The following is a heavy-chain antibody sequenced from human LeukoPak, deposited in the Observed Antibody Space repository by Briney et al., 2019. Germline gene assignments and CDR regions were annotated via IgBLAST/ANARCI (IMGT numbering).Heavy chain of an antibody. Sequence: PSETLSLTCAVYGGSFSGSFSDYYCTCIRQTPGKGLEWIGEIHHSGSTNYNPSLKNRVTIPVNTSKNQFSLKLNSLTAADTAVYYCATFRWGVGFEYWGQGTLATVSS. CDR2: IHHSGST. D-gene: IGHD3-16*01. J-gene: IGHJ4*02. V-gene: IGHV4-34*01. CDR3: ATFRWGVGFEY. CDR1: GGSFSGSFSDYY.